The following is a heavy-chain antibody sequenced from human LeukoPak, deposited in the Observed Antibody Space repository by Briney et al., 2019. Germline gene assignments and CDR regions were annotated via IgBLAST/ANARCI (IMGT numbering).Heavy chain of an antibody. J-gene: IGHJ4*02. Sequence: SETLSLTCAVYGGSFSGYYWSWIRQPPGKGLEWIGEINHSGSTNYNPSLKSRVTISVDTSKNQFSLKLSSVTAADTAVYYCARDFSYERVFDYWGQGTLVTVSS. CDR3: ARDFSYERVFDY. D-gene: IGHD5-18*01. CDR2: INHSGST. V-gene: IGHV4-34*01. CDR1: GGSFSGYY.